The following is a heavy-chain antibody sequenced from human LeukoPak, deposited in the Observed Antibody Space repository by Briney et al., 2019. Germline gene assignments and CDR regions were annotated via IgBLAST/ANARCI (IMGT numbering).Heavy chain of an antibody. V-gene: IGHV1-69*04. Sequence: LVKVSCKASGGTFSSYTISWVRQAPGQGLDWMGRIIPILGIANYAQKFQGRVTITADKSTSTAYMELSSLSSEDTAVYYCARDARYCSSTSCQTVAFDIWGQGTMVTVSS. CDR2: IIPILGIA. D-gene: IGHD2-2*01. CDR1: GGTFSSYT. CDR3: ARDARYCSSTSCQTVAFDI. J-gene: IGHJ3*02.